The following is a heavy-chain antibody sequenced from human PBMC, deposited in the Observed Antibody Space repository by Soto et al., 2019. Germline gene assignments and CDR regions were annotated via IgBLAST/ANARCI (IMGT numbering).Heavy chain of an antibody. D-gene: IGHD3-10*01. CDR3: VRDLLAYDGFWYFDL. CDR1: GFTFSSYD. CDR2: IGTAGDT. J-gene: IGHJ2*01. Sequence: EVQLVESGGGLVQPGGSLSLSCAASGFTFSSYDTHWVRQATGKGLEWVSGIGTAGDTYYPGSVKGRFTISRSNAKNAFYLQMNTLRAGSTAVYYCVRDLLAYDGFWYFDLWGRGTLVTVSS. V-gene: IGHV3-13*01.